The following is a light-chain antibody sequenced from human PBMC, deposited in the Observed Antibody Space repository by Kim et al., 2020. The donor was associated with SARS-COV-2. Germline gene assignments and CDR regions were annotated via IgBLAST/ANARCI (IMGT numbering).Light chain of an antibody. CDR3: QQYSSVPLT. J-gene: IGKJ4*01. V-gene: IGKV1-NL1*01. CDR1: QVIGNS. Sequence: DIQMTQFPSSLSASIGDRVTITCRASQVIGNSLVWYQQKSGQAPNLLVYTTSRLHSGVPSRFSGSGSGMDYTLTISSLQPEDFATYYCQQYSSVPLTFGGGTKVEI. CDR2: TTS.